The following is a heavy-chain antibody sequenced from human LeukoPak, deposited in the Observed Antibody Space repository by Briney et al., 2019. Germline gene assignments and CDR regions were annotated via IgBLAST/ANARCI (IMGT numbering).Heavy chain of an antibody. D-gene: IGHD6-13*01. CDR1: GYSISSGYY. CDR3: ARDSAAGTWFDP. J-gene: IGHJ5*02. V-gene: IGHV4-38-2*02. Sequence: KPSETLSLTCAVSGYSISSGYYWGWIRQPPGKGLEWIGSIYHSGSTYYNPSLKSRVTISVDTSKNQFSLTLSSVTAADTAVYYCARDSAAGTWFDPWGQGTLVTVSS. CDR2: IYHSGST.